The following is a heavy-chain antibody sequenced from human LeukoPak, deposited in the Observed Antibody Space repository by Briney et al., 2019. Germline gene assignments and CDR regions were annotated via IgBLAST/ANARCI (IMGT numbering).Heavy chain of an antibody. J-gene: IGHJ6*02. CDR3: ARDKRITGSSTPPFYYYYGMDV. D-gene: IGHD2-2*01. CDR1: GGSISSSNW. V-gene: IGHV4-4*02. CDR2: IYHSGST. Sequence: SETLSLTCAVSGGSISSSNWWSWVRQPPGKGLEWIGEIYHSGSTNYNPSLKSRVTISVDKSKNQFSLKLSSVTAADTAVYYCARDKRITGSSTPPFYYYYGMDVWGQGTTVTVSS.